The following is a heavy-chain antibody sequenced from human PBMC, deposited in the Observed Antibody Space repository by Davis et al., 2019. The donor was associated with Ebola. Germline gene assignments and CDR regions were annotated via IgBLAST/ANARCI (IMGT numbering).Heavy chain of an antibody. CDR2: IRYSGSG. V-gene: IGHV4-59*01. D-gene: IGHD7-27*01. Sequence: SETLSLTCTVSGDTISAYYWSWIRQSPGKGLEWMGYIRYSGSGNYNPSLNSRVSMSVDTSKNQFSLKLSSVTAADTAVYYCARKLGRAAPIDYWGQGTLVTVSS. CDR3: ARKLGRAAPIDY. J-gene: IGHJ4*02. CDR1: GDTISAYY.